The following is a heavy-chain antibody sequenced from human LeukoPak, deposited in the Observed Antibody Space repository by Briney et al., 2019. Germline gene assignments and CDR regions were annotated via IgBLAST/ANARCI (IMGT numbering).Heavy chain of an antibody. V-gene: IGHV1-69*13. J-gene: IGHJ6*04. Sequence: SVTVSCKASGGTFSSYAISWVRQAPGQGLEWMGGIIPIFGTANYAQKFQGRVTITADESTSTAYMELSSLRSEDTAVYYCARSDSILAWVGVWGKGTTVTVSS. D-gene: IGHD3-3*02. CDR2: IIPIFGTA. CDR1: GGTFSSYA. CDR3: ARSDSILAWVGV.